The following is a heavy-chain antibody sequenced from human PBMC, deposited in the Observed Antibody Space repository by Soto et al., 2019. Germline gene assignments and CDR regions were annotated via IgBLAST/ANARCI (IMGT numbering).Heavy chain of an antibody. CDR3: ASVGSDYDNSGYYLP. V-gene: IGHV4-4*02. Sequence: SETLSLSCIVSGGSVSSSNWWSWVRQPPGKGLEWIGEIYHSGSTTYNPSFKSRATISVDKSENQFSLRLKSVTAADTAVYYCASVGSDYDNSGYYLPWGPGTLVTVSS. CDR2: IYHSGST. CDR1: GGSVSSSNW. D-gene: IGHD3-22*01. J-gene: IGHJ5*02.